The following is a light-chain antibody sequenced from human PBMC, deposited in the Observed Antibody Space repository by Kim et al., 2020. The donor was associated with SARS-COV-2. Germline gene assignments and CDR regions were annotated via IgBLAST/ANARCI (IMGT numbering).Light chain of an antibody. Sequence: DIQMTQSQSSLSASVGDRVTITCRTSQTITNYLNWYQQKPGKAPKVLIYGVSSLQSGVPSRFSGSGSGTEFTLTISSLQPEDFATYFCQQTFTIPWTFGQGTKVDI. V-gene: IGKV1-39*01. CDR1: QTITNY. CDR3: QQTFTIPWT. J-gene: IGKJ1*01. CDR2: GVS.